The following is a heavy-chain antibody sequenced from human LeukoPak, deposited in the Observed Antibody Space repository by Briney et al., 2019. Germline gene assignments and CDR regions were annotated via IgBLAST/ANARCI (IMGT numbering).Heavy chain of an antibody. CDR2: ISGSSGST. CDR1: GFTFSSYS. J-gene: IGHJ5*01. D-gene: IGHD3-10*01. Sequence: PGGSLRLSCAASGFTFSSYSMNWVRQAPGKGLEWVSAISGSSGSTYYADSVKGRFTISRDNSKNTLYLQMNSPRAEDTAVYYCARGRRSGGITMIRGVKDRGWFDFWGQGTLVTVSS. CDR3: ARGRRSGGITMIRGVKDRGWFDF. V-gene: IGHV3-23*01.